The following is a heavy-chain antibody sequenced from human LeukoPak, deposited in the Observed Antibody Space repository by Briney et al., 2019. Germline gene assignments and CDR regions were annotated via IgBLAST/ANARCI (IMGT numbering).Heavy chain of an antibody. CDR1: GFTFTTNW. Sequence: GGSLRLSCAASGFTFTTNWMTWVRQAPGKGLEWVATINQDGSEKYYVDSVKGRFTISRDNSKNTLYLQMNSLRAEDTAVYYCARDLSDSSGYPPDYWGQGTLVTVSS. CDR2: INQDGSEK. D-gene: IGHD3-22*01. V-gene: IGHV3-7*01. J-gene: IGHJ4*02. CDR3: ARDLSDSSGYPPDY.